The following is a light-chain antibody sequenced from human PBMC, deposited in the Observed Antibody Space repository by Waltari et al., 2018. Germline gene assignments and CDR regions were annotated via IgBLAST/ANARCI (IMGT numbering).Light chain of an antibody. CDR2: EVR. CDR3: NSYAGRNNMI. CDR1: STDIGRLNY. V-gene: IGLV2-8*01. Sequence: QSALTQPPPASGSPGQSVPISCTGTSTDIGRLNYVSWYQPHPGKAPQLIIYEVRQRPSGVPDLFSGSKSANTASLTVSGLQAEDEATYYCNSYAGRNNMIFGGGTKLTVL. J-gene: IGLJ2*01.